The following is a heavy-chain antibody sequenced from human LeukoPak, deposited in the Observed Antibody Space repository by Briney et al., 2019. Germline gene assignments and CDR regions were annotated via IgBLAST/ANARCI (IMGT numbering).Heavy chain of an antibody. CDR1: GGSISSYY. D-gene: IGHD7-27*01. V-gene: IGHV4-59*12. CDR2: IYHSGST. J-gene: IGHJ4*02. Sequence: SETLSLTCTVSGGSISSYYWSWIRQPPGKGLEWIGEIYHSGSTNYNPSLKSRVTISVDKSKNQFSLKLSSVTAADTAVYYCARLGIDLVDYWGQGTLVTVSS. CDR3: ARLGIDLVDY.